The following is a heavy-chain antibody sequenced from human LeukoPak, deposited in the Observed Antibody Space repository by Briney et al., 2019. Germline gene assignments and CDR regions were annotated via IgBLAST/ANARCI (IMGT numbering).Heavy chain of an antibody. V-gene: IGHV3-33*01. CDR3: AREPSGSSEFDYFDY. CDR2: IWYDGSNK. D-gene: IGHD1-26*01. Sequence: GSLRLSCAASGFTFSSYGMHWVRQAPGKGLEWVAVIWYDGSNKYYADSVKGRFTISRDNSKNTLYLQMNSLRAKDTAVYYCAREPSGSSEFDYFDYWGQGTLVTVSS. CDR1: GFTFSSYG. J-gene: IGHJ4*02.